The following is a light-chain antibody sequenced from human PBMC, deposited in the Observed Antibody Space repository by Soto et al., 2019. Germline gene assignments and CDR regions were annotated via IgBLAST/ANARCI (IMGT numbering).Light chain of an antibody. CDR3: QQLNSYPTWT. Sequence: DIQLTQSPSFLSASVGDRVTITCRASQGISSYLAWYQQKPGKAPKLLIYAASTLQSGVPSRFSGSGSGTEFTLTISRLHPEDFATYYCQQLNSYPTWTFGQGTKVEIK. CDR2: AAS. J-gene: IGKJ1*01. V-gene: IGKV1-9*01. CDR1: QGISSY.